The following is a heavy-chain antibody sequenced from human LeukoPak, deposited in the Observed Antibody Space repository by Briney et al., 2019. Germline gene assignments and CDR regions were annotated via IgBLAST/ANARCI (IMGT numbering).Heavy chain of an antibody. D-gene: IGHD1-14*01. J-gene: IGHJ5*02. CDR2: INHSGST. CDR3: ARDQVFRRGWFDP. V-gene: IGHV4-34*01. Sequence: SETLSLTCAVYGGSFSGYYWSWIRQPPGKGLEWIGEINHSGSTNYNPSLKSRVTISVDTSKNQFSLKLSSVTAADTAVYYCARDQVFRRGWFDPWGQGTLVTVSS. CDR1: GGSFSGYY.